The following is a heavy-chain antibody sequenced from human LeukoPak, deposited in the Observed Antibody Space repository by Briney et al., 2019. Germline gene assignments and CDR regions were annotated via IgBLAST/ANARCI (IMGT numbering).Heavy chain of an antibody. V-gene: IGHV3-74*01. J-gene: IGHJ3*02. CDR2: MNSDGSST. Sequence: PGGSLRLSCEASGFSFSRYWMHWVRQAPGKGLVWVSRMNSDGSSTNYADSVKGRFTISRDNAKNILYLQMNSLRAEDTAVYHCATGHYYDSSGYYPLPDAFDTWGQGTMVTVSS. D-gene: IGHD3-22*01. CDR1: GFSFSRYW. CDR3: ATGHYYDSSGYYPLPDAFDT.